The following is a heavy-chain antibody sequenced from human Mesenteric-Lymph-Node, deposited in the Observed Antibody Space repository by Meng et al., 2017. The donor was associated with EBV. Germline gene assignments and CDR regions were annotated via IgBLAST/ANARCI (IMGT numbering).Heavy chain of an antibody. J-gene: IGHJ5*02. D-gene: IGHD4-17*01. V-gene: IGHV1-69*01. CDR3: ARGDDSGDYACSS. Sequence: QAHGVQSGAEVAKPGSSVKVSFRTSGGTFNSYAISWVRQAPGQGLEWMGGIIPIYGRANYAQRFQGRVTITADESTSTAYMELSILTSEDTAVYYCARGDDSGDYACSSWGQGTLVTVSS. CDR1: GGTFNSYA. CDR2: IIPIYGRA.